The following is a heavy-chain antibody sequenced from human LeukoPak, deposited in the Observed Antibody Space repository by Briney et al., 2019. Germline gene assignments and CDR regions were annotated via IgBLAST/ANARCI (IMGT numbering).Heavy chain of an antibody. CDR2: IYYSGST. CDR1: GGSISSSSYY. D-gene: IGHD5-18*01. J-gene: IGHJ2*01. V-gene: IGHV4-39*01. CDR3: ARHSPNRFAHSWIQFPLGDWYFDL. Sequence: SETLSLTCTVSGGSISSSSYYWGWIRQPPGKGLEWIGSIYYSGSTYYNPSLKSRVTISVDASKNQFSLKLSSVTAADTAVYYCARHSPNRFAHSWIQFPLGDWYFDLWGRGTLVTVSS.